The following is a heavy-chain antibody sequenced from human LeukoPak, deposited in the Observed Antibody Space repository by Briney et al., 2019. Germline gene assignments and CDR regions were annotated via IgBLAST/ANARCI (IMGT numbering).Heavy chain of an antibody. D-gene: IGHD2-2*01. CDR3: ARLYSFCPEISCYADGFDI. V-gene: IGHV4-4*07. J-gene: IGHJ3*02. CDR2: IYGSGSA. Sequence: PSETLSLTCTVSSASISNYYWSWIRQPAGKGLKYLGRIYGSGSANYSPSLKSRVTISVDKSKNQFSLELTSVTAADTAVYYCARLYSFCPEISCYADGFDIWGRGTMVTVSS. CDR1: SASISNYY.